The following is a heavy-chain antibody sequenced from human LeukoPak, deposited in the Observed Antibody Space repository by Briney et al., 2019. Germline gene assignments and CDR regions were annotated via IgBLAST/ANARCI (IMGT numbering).Heavy chain of an antibody. Sequence: PSETLSLTCTVSGGSISSSSYYWGWIRQPPGKGLEWIGSIYYSGSTYYNPSLKSRVTISVDTSKNQFSLKLSSVTAADTAVYYCARGSAPNYYDSSGYYRPFDYWGQGTLVTVSS. CDR2: IYYSGST. CDR1: GGSISSSSYY. CDR3: ARGSAPNYYDSSGYYRPFDY. V-gene: IGHV4-39*07. D-gene: IGHD3-22*01. J-gene: IGHJ4*02.